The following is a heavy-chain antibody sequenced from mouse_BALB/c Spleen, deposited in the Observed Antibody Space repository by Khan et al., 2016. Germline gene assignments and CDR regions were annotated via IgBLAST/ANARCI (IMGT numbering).Heavy chain of an antibody. CDR2: ISSSGTT. J-gene: IGHJ3*01. V-gene: IGHV3-2*02. Sequence: EVQLQESGPGLVKPSQSLSLTCTVTGYSITSDYAWNWIRQFPGTKLECLGYISSSGTTIYNPSLKSRISITRDTSKNQFFLQLNSVTTEDTATYYCARSGAIYGYFTYWGQGTLVTVSA. D-gene: IGHD2-2*01. CDR3: ARSGAIYGYFTY. CDR1: GYSITSDYA.